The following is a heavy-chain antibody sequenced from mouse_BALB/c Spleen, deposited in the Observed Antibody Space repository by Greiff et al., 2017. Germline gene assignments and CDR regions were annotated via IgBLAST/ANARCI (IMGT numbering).Heavy chain of an antibody. V-gene: IGHV2-6-5*01. J-gene: IGHJ3*01. CDR1: GFSLTDYG. CDR2: IWGGGST. CDR3: AKVYGNYRAWFAY. D-gene: IGHD2-1*01. Sequence: VKVVESGPGLVAPSQSLSITCTVSGFSLTDYGVSWIRQPPGKGLEWLGVIWGGGSTYYNSALKSRLSISKDNSKSQVFLKMNSLQTDDTAMYYCAKVYGNYRAWFAYWGQGTLVTVSA.